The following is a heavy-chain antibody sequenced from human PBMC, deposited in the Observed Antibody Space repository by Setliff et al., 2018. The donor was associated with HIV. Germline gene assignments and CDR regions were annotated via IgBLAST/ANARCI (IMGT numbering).Heavy chain of an antibody. CDR3: ARHSITLVVGVPERDDACDI. V-gene: IGHV4-31*01. D-gene: IGHD3-22*01. J-gene: IGHJ3*02. Sequence: SETLSLTCTVSGGSISSGGYYWSWIRQNPGKGLEWIGYIYYSGSTYYNPSLKRLVTIPVDTSKNQFSLKLSSVTAADTAVYYCARHSITLVVGVPERDDACDIWGRRTMVTVAS. CDR1: GGSISSGGYY. CDR2: IYYSGST.